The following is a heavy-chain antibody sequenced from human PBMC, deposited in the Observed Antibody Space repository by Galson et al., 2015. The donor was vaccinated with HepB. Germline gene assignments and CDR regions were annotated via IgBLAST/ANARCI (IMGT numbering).Heavy chain of an antibody. CDR2: IYNDGAT. V-gene: IGHV3-53*05. CDR3: ARDRGYCSSTSCLKNHFDY. J-gene: IGHJ4*02. Sequence: SLRLSCAASGFTVTTNSMTWVRQAPGKGLEWVSLIYNDGATYYADSVKGRFTISRDNSKNTLYLQMNSLRAEDTAVYYCARDRGYCSSTSCLKNHFDYWGQGILVTVSS. D-gene: IGHD2-2*01. CDR1: GFTVTTNS.